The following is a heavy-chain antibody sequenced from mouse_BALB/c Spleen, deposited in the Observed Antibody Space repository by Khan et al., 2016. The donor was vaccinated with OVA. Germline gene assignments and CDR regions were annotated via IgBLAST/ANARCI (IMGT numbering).Heavy chain of an antibody. CDR3: ARTEGYDGWFAY. V-gene: IGHV1S136*01. CDR1: GYTFTAYV. D-gene: IGHD2-3*01. Sequence: VQLQQPGPELVKPGASVKMSCKASGYTFTAYVMQWVKQKPGQGLEWIGDIYLFNDDTKYNEKFKGKATLTSDKSSSTAYMELSILTSDDSTVYFCARTEGYDGWFAYWGQGTLVTVSA. J-gene: IGHJ3*01. CDR2: IYLFNDDT.